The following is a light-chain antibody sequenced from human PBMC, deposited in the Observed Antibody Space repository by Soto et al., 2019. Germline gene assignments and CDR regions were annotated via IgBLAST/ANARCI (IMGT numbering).Light chain of an antibody. CDR1: SSTIGAGYD. CDR2: GNS. J-gene: IGLJ3*02. Sequence: QSVLTQPPSVSGAPGQRVTISCTGSSSTIGAGYDVHWYQQLTGTDHKLLVYGNSNRPSGVPHRFSGSKSGTSASPALTGLHAEDEAEYYCQFLVSRQSGRKVFGGGPK. V-gene: IGLV1-40*01. CDR3: QFLVSRQSGRKV.